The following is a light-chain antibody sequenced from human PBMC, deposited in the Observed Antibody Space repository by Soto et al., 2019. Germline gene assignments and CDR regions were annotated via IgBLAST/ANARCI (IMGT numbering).Light chain of an antibody. Sequence: EIVLTQSPGTLSLSPGERATLSCRASQSVSSNYLAWHQQKPGQAPSLLIYGSSSRATGITDRFSGSGSGTALTLTISRLEPEDFAVYHCQQYGSSPLTFGGGTKVEIK. CDR2: GSS. J-gene: IGKJ4*01. CDR1: QSVSSNY. V-gene: IGKV3-20*01. CDR3: QQYGSSPLT.